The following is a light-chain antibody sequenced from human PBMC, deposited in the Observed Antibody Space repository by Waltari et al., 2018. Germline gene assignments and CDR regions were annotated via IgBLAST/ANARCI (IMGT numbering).Light chain of an antibody. J-gene: IGLJ2*01. CDR3: LSYTSSITFV. CDR2: EVT. CDR1: SNVVGNSKH. V-gene: IGLV2-23*02. Sequence: QPALTQPASVSGSPGQSITIPCNGPSNVVGNSKHVCRYQQNPGKAPKPTLSEVTERPSGVSDRFSGSKSGNPASLTISGLQAEDEADYYCLSYTSSITFVFGGGTKVSVL.